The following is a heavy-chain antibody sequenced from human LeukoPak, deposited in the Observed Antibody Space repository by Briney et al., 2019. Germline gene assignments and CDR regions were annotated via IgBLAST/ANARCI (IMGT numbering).Heavy chain of an antibody. CDR2: INHRGST. CDR3: ARRDNSGWNYFDY. V-gene: IGHV4-34*01. J-gene: IGHJ4*02. D-gene: IGHD6-19*01. Sequence: SETLSLTCAVYGGSFSDYYWTWIRQPPGKGLEWIGEINHRGSTHYNPSLKSRVTISVDTSKNQFSLQLSSVTAADTAVYFCARRDNSGWNYFDYWGQGTLVTVSS. CDR1: GGSFSDYY.